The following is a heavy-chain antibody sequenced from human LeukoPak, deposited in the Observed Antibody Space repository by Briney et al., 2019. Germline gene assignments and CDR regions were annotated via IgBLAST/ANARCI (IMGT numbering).Heavy chain of an antibody. Sequence: ASVQVSCKASGYTLTDYYIHWVRQAPGQGLEWMGWINPNSGGENHAQKFQGRVTMTRDTSTSTAYMELSRLTSDDTAVYYCARDVYSYGYDYFDYWGQGTLVTVSS. J-gene: IGHJ4*02. D-gene: IGHD5-18*01. CDR2: INPNSGGE. CDR1: GYTLTDYY. CDR3: ARDVYSYGYDYFDY. V-gene: IGHV1-2*02.